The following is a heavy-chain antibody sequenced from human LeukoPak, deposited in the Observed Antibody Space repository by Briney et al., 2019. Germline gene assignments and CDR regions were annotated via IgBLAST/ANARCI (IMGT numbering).Heavy chain of an antibody. D-gene: IGHD2-2*01. CDR1: GYTLTELS. CDR3: AVGVPAASWFDP. V-gene: IGHV1-24*01. Sequence: ASVKVSCKVSGYTLTELSMHWVRQAPGKGLEWMGGFDPEDGETIYAQKFQGRVTMTEDTSTDTAYMELSSLRSEDTAVYYCAVGVPAASWFDPWGQGTLVTVSS. J-gene: IGHJ5*02. CDR2: FDPEDGET.